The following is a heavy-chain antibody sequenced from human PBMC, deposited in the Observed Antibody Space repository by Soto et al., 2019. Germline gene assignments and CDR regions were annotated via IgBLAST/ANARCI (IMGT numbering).Heavy chain of an antibody. Sequence: EVQLLESGGGLLQPGGSLRLSCAAAGFTFSTYAMNWVRQAPGKGLEWVSAISATGGNTFYADSVKGRFTISRDNSKNTLHLQMNNLRAADTAVYYCAKITALRSFGWLSGYFDYWGQGTLVTVSS. V-gene: IGHV3-23*01. CDR2: ISATGGNT. CDR1: GFTFSTYA. D-gene: IGHD3-9*01. J-gene: IGHJ4*02. CDR3: AKITALRSFGWLSGYFDY.